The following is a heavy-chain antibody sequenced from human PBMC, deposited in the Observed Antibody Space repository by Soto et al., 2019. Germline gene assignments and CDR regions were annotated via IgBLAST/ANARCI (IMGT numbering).Heavy chain of an antibody. CDR2: VGGSGENT. V-gene: IGHV3-23*01. Sequence: PGGSLRLSYAACGFTFRSYAMIWLRQDPGKGLEWVSGVGGSGENTYYADSVKGRFTISRDNSKSTVYLQISSLRAEDTAVYYCAKVLTGYYYYFEYWGQGTLVTVSS. CDR1: GFTFRSYA. J-gene: IGHJ4*02. D-gene: IGHD3-9*01. CDR3: AKVLTGYYYYFEY.